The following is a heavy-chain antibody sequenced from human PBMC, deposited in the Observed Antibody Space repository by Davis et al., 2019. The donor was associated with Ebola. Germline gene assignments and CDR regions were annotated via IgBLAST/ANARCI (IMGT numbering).Heavy chain of an antibody. CDR2: IWYDGSNK. V-gene: IGHV3-33*01. J-gene: IGHJ6*02. D-gene: IGHD6-13*01. CDR3: ARAIAAAGPFYYGMDV. CDR1: GFTFSSYG. Sequence: GESLKISCAASGFTFSSYGMHWVRQAPGKGLEWVAVIWYDGSNKYYADSVKGRFTISRDNSKNTLSLQMISLRAEDTAVYYCARAIAAAGPFYYGMDVWGQGTTVTVSS.